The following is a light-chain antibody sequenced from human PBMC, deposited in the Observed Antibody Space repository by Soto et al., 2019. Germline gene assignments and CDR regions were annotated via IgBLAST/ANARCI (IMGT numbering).Light chain of an antibody. V-gene: IGKV3-20*01. CDR1: QSVSSNY. Sequence: EVMLTQSPGTLSLSPGERATLSCRASQSVSSNYFAWYQKKSGPAPRLLIYGASNRATGIPDRFSGSGSGTDFTLTIRRLEPEDFAVYYCQQYDTSPRTFGQGTKVEFK. CDR3: QQYDTSPRT. CDR2: GAS. J-gene: IGKJ1*01.